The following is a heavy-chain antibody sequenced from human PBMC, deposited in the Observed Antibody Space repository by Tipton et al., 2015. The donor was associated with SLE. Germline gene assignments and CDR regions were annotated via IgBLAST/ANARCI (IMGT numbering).Heavy chain of an antibody. D-gene: IGHD2-2*01. V-gene: IGHV4-61*02. CDR3: ARDLAYCSSTSCFDYFDY. Sequence: TLSLTCTVSGGSISRGSYYWSWIRQPAGKGLEWIGRFYTSGSTSYNPSLKSRLPISVDTSKNQFSLKLSSVTAADTAVYYCARDLAYCSSTSCFDYFDYGGXXTLGXVS. J-gene: IGHJ4*02. CDR2: FYTSGST. CDR1: GGSISRGSYY.